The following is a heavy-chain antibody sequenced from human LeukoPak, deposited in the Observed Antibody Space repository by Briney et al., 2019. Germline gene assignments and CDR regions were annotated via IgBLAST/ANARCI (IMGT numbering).Heavy chain of an antibody. V-gene: IGHV3-30*18. J-gene: IGHJ4*02. D-gene: IGHD4-23*01. CDR3: AKRGDHGGNSPFDY. CDR1: GFTFSSYG. Sequence: GGSLRLSCAASGFTFSSYGMHWVRQAPGKGLEWVAVISYDGSNKYYADSVKGRFTISRDNSKNTLYLQMNSLRAEDTAVYYCAKRGDHGGNSPFDYWGQGTLVTVSS. CDR2: ISYDGSNK.